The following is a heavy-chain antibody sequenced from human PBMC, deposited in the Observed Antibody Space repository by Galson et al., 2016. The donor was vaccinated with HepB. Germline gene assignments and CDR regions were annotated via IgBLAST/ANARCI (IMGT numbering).Heavy chain of an antibody. V-gene: IGHV3-9*01. D-gene: IGHD4-11*01. CDR3: AKRDGSNLYYFDY. CDR2: INGNSVYI. Sequence: SLRLSCAASGFSFDDYAMHWVRQAPGKGLEWVSGINGNSVYIGYADTVKGRVTISRDNAKNSLYLQMNSQKAEDTALYYCAKRDGSNLYYFDYWGQGSLVIVSS. CDR1: GFSFDDYA. J-gene: IGHJ4*02.